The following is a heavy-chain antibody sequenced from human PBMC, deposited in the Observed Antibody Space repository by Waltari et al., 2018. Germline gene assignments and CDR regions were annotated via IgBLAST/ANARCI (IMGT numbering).Heavy chain of an antibody. CDR2: ITWNGGII. CDR3: ARYLNWGLPRFDN. J-gene: IGHJ4*02. Sequence: EVQLAESGGAVVRPGGSLRLTCVAPGFKVHDYGMSWVRRVPGKGLEWVSGITWNGGIISYSDSVKGRFTITRDNDKNSLSLQMTSLRVEDTALYYCARYLNWGLPRFDNWGQGTQVTVSS. D-gene: IGHD3-16*01. V-gene: IGHV3-20*04. CDR1: GFKVHDYG.